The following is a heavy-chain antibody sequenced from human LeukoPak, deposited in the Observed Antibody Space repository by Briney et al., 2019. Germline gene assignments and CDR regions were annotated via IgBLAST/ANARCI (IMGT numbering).Heavy chain of an antibody. V-gene: IGHV4-39*01. Sequence: SSETLSLTCTVSGGSISSSSYYWGWIRQPRGKGLEWIGSIYYSGSTYYNPSLKSRVTISVDTSKNQFSLKLSSVTAADTAVYYCARSDGRIRPMVNNYWGQGTLVTISS. CDR1: GGSISSSSYY. D-gene: IGHD5-18*01. CDR3: ARSDGRIRPMVNNY. J-gene: IGHJ4*02. CDR2: IYYSGST.